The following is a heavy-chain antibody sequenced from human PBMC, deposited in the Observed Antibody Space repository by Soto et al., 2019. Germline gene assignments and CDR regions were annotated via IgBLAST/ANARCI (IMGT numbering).Heavy chain of an antibody. CDR3: TAFLSPYYYYYYMDV. CDR2: ISGGGGST. CDR1: GFTFSSYA. V-gene: IGHV3-23*01. Sequence: EVQLLESGGGLVQPGGSLRLSCAASGFTFSSYAMSWVRQAPGKGLEWVSAISGGGGSTYYADSVKGRFTISRDNSKNTLYLQMNSLRAEDTAVYYCTAFLSPYYYYYYMDVWGKGTTVTVSS. J-gene: IGHJ6*03.